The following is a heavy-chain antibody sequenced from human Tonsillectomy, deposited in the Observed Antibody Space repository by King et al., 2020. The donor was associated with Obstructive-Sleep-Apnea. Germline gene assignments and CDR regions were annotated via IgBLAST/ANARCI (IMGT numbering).Heavy chain of an antibody. CDR3: ARDANYFDGSGYFDAFDI. Sequence: VQLVESGGGLVQPGGSLRLSCAASGFTFSSYWMTWVRQAPGKGLEWVANIAGNGGQKYYVDSVKGRFTISRDNAKNSLFLQMNSLRAEDTAMYFCARDANYFDGSGYFDAFDIWGQGTTVTVSS. D-gene: IGHD3-22*01. CDR2: IAGNGGQK. V-gene: IGHV3-7*01. CDR1: GFTFSSYW. J-gene: IGHJ3*02.